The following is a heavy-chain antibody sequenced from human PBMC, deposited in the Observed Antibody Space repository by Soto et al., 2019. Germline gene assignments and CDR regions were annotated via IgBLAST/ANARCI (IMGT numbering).Heavy chain of an antibody. Sequence: WETLSLTCTVSGGSISSYYWSWIRQPPGKGLEWIGYIYYSGSTNHNPSLKSRVTISVDTSKNQFSLKLSSVTAADTAVYYCARSYCSGGSCYSAYFDYWGQGTLVTVSS. J-gene: IGHJ4*02. CDR3: ARSYCSGGSCYSAYFDY. CDR1: GGSISSYY. D-gene: IGHD2-15*01. V-gene: IGHV4-59*01. CDR2: IYYSGST.